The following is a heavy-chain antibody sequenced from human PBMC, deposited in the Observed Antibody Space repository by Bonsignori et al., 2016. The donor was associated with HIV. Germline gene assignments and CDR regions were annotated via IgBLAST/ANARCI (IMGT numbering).Heavy chain of an antibody. J-gene: IGHJ4*02. CDR2: FYYSGTT. CDR1: GGSISSYY. Sequence: SETLSLTCTVSGGSISSYYWSWIRQPPGKGLEWIGYFYYSGTTNYNPSLKSRVTISVDTSKNQFSLRLSSVTAADTAVYYCAGAEGKGFDYWGQGTLVTVSS. V-gene: IGHV4-59*01. CDR3: AGAEGKGFDY.